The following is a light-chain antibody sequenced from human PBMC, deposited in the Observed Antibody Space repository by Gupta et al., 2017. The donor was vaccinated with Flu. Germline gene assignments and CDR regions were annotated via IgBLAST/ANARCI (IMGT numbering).Light chain of an antibody. V-gene: IGLV2-11*01. CDR2: DVT. CDR1: SSDVGGYNY. Sequence: SVTISCTGTSSDVGGYNYVSWYQQHPGKAPKLMIYDVTTRPSGVPDRFSGSKSGNTASLTISGLQAEDEADYYCCSYAGSYPWVFGGGTKLTVL. CDR3: CSYAGSYPWV. J-gene: IGLJ3*02.